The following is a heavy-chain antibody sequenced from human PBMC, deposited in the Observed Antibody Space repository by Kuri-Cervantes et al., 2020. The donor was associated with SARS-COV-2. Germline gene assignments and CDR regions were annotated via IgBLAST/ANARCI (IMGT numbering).Heavy chain of an antibody. V-gene: IGHV4-39*01. CDR1: GGSISSSGHY. J-gene: IGHJ4*02. Sequence: GSLRLSCSVSGGSISSSGHYWGRVRQPPGKGLVWIGSIYFSGSTYYTPSLKSRVTISVDTSKNQFSLKLSSVTAADTAVYYCARRGAVAGTVPFFDYWGQGTLVTVSS. CDR2: IYFSGST. CDR3: ARRGAVAGTVPFFDY. D-gene: IGHD6-19*01.